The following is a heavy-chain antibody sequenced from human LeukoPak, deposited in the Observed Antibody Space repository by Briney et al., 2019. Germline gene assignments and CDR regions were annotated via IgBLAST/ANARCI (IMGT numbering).Heavy chain of an antibody. Sequence: SQTLSLTCTVSGGSISSGGYYWSWIRQHPGKGLEWIGCIYYSGTTYYHPSLTSRVAISVDTSKNQFSLKLSSVTAADTAVYYCARRSLREAYNRFDPWGQGTLVTVSS. J-gene: IGHJ5*02. CDR3: ARRSLREAYNRFDP. CDR2: IYYSGTT. CDR1: GGSISSGGYY. D-gene: IGHD3-10*01. V-gene: IGHV4-31*03.